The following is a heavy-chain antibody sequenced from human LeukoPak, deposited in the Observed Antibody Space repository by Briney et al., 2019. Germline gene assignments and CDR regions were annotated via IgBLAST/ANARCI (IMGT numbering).Heavy chain of an antibody. Sequence: GGSLRLSCAASGFTVSSNYMSWVRQAPGKGLEWVSVIYSGGSTYYADSVKGRFTISRDNSKNALYLQMNSLRAEDTAVYYCARTYYYDSSGYYYDYWGQGTLVTVSS. D-gene: IGHD3-22*01. CDR3: ARTYYYDSSGYYYDY. J-gene: IGHJ4*02. CDR1: GFTVSSNY. V-gene: IGHV3-53*01. CDR2: IYSGGST.